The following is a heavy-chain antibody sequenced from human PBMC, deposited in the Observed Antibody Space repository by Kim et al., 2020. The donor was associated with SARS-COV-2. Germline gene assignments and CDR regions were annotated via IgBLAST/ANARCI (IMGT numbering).Heavy chain of an antibody. D-gene: IGHD6-13*01. Sequence: GGSLRLSCAASGFTFSSYAMHWVRQAPGKGLEYVSAISSNGGSTYYANSVKGRFTISRDNSKNTLYLQMGSLRAEDMAVYYCAREDYSTVEDGMDVWGQGTTVTVSS. V-gene: IGHV3-64*01. CDR1: GFTFSSYA. CDR3: AREDYSTVEDGMDV. J-gene: IGHJ6*02. CDR2: ISSNGGST.